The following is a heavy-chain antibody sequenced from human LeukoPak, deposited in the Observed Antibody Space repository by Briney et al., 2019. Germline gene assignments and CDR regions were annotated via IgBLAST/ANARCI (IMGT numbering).Heavy chain of an antibody. CDR2: TYYRSNWYD. CDR3: ARDPYGSSWYDS. CDR1: GDHLSSNSAT. J-gene: IGHJ5*01. D-gene: IGHD6-13*01. Sequence: SQTLSLTCALSGDHLSSNSATWNWIRQSPSRGLEWLGRTYYRSNWYDTYALSVKGRITINPDTSKNQFSLHLNSVTPDDTAVYYCARDPYGSSWYDSWGQGTLVTVSS. V-gene: IGHV6-1*01.